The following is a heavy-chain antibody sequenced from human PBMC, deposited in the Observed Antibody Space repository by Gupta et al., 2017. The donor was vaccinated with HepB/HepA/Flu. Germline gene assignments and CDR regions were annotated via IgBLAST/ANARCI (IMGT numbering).Heavy chain of an antibody. D-gene: IGHD1-26*01. CDR1: GGSISGGGHS. CDR2: ISRTGTT. Sequence: QLQLQESGSGLVKPSQTLSLTCTVSGGSISGGGHSWSWIRQPPGKGLEWIGYISRTGTTFYNPSLKSRVTISGDRSKNQFSLNLQSTTAADTAVYYCARDTWEDLRSPGAWFDPWGQGTLVTVSS. V-gene: IGHV4-30-2*01. J-gene: IGHJ5*02. CDR3: ARDTWEDLRSPGAWFDP.